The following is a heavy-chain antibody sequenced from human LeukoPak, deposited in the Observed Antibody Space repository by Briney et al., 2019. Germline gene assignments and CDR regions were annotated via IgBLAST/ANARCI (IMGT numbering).Heavy chain of an antibody. CDR2: IYTGGDT. CDR1: GFTVSTYA. J-gene: IGHJ4*02. D-gene: IGHD6-19*01. V-gene: IGHV3-53*01. CDR3: AGGQMFTSGGFDD. Sequence: PGGSLRLSCAASGFTVSTYAMSWVRQAPGKGLEWVSVIYTGGDTFYADSVRGRFTISRDNSKNAVNLQMNSLRAEDTALYYCAGGQMFTSGGFDDWGQGTLVTVSS.